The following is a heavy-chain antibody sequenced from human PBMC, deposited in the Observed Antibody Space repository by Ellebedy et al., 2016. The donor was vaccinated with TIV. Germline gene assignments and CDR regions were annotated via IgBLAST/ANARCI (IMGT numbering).Heavy chain of an antibody. V-gene: IGHV3-64D*06. CDR3: ASPPRYSGSY. D-gene: IGHD1-26*01. J-gene: IGHJ4*02. CDR2: ISSNGGST. Sequence: GESLKISXSASGFTFSSYAMHWVRQAPGKGLEYVSAISSNGGSTYYADSVKGRFTISRDNSKNTLYLQMSSLRAEDTAVYYCASPPRYSGSYWGQGTLVTVSS. CDR1: GFTFSSYA.